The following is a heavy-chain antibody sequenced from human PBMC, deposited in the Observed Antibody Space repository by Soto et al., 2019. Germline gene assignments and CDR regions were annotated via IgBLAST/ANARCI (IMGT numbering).Heavy chain of an antibody. CDR1: GVSISSHDW. Sequence: QVQLQESGPGLVKPSGTLSLTCAVSGVSISSHDWWTWVRQPPGKGLEWIGESHQSGNTNYNSSPESRVTRSVDKSKNQFSLNLSSVTVADTAVYYCATRDTSRFYWGQGTLVTVSS. J-gene: IGHJ4*02. V-gene: IGHV4-4*02. CDR3: ATRDTSRFY. CDR2: SHQSGNT. D-gene: IGHD6-13*01.